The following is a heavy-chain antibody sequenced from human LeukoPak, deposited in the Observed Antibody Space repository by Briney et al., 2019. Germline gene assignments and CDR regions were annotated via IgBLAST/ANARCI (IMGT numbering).Heavy chain of an antibody. CDR3: APICSGVTCFQTRFDS. J-gene: IGHJ4*02. CDR1: GFTFSSFS. Sequence: GGSLRLSCAASGFTFSSFSMIWVRQAPGKGLEWVSSTSSSSAYTFYAESGKGRFTVSRDNAKNSLYLQMDILRAEDTAMYYCAPICSGVTCFQTRFDSWGQGILVTVSS. CDR2: TSSSSAYT. V-gene: IGHV3-21*01. D-gene: IGHD2-15*01.